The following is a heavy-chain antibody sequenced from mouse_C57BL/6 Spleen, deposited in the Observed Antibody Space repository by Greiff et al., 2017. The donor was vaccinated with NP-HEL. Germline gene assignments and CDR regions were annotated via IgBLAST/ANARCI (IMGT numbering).Heavy chain of an antibody. CDR1: GYTFTSYW. CDR3: ARYITTVVEGFDY. CDR2: IYPSDSET. Sequence: QVQLQQPGAELVRPGSSVKLSCKASGYTFTSYWMDWVKQRPGQGLEWIGNIYPSDSETHYNQKFKDKATLTVDKSSSTAYMQLSSLTSEDSAVYYCARYITTVVEGFDYWGQGTTLTVSS. D-gene: IGHD1-1*01. V-gene: IGHV1-61*01. J-gene: IGHJ2*01.